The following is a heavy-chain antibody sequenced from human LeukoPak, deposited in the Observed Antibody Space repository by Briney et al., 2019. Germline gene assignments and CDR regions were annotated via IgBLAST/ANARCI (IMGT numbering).Heavy chain of an antibody. Sequence: GASVKVSCKASGGTFSSYAISWVRQAPGQGLEWMGRIIPILGIANYAQKSQGRVTITADKSTSTAYMELSSLRSEDTAVYYCARDGTVAGTVHWGQGTLVTVSS. CDR3: ARDGTVAGTVH. V-gene: IGHV1-69*04. D-gene: IGHD6-19*01. CDR1: GGTFSSYA. J-gene: IGHJ4*02. CDR2: IIPILGIA.